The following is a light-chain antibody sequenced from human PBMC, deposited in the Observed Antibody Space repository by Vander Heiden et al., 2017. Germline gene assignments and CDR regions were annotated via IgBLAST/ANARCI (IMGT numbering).Light chain of an antibody. J-gene: IGLJ2*01. CDR2: SNN. Sequence: QSLLTHPPSASGTPGPRVTISCSGSSSNIGSNTVNWYQQLPGTAPKLLIYSNNRRPSGVPDRFSGSKSGTSASLAISGLQSEDEADYYCAAWDDSLNGVVFGGGTKLTVL. V-gene: IGLV1-44*01. CDR3: AAWDDSLNGVV. CDR1: SSNIGSNT.